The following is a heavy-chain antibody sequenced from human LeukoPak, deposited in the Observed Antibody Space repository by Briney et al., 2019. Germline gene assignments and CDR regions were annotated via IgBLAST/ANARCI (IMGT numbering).Heavy chain of an antibody. J-gene: IGHJ4*02. Sequence: SQTLSLTCTVPGGSVSSGSYYWSWIRQPPWKGLEWIGYIYYSGSTTYNPSLKSRVTISVDTSKNQFSLKLSSVTAADTAVYYCARGHPWFGEYPRWGQGTLVTVSS. CDR3: ARGHPWFGEYPR. D-gene: IGHD3-10*01. CDR2: IYYSGST. V-gene: IGHV4-61*01. CDR1: GGSVSSGSYY.